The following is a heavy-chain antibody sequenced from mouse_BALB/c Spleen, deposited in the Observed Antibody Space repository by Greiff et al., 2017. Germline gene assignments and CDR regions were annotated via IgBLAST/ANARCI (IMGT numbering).Heavy chain of an antibody. CDR1: GFTFSSFG. CDR2: ISSGSSTI. J-gene: IGHJ4*01. Sequence: VQLKESGGGLVQPGGSRKLSCAASGFTFSSFGMHWVRQAPEKGLEWVAYISSGSSTIYYADTVKGRFTISRDNPKNTLFLQMTSLRSEDTAMYYCARSAYDPYYYAMDYWGQGTSVTVSS. CDR3: ARSAYDPYYYAMDY. D-gene: IGHD2-3*01. V-gene: IGHV5-17*02.